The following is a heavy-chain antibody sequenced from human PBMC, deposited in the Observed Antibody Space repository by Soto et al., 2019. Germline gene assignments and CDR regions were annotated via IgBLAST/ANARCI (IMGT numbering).Heavy chain of an antibody. V-gene: IGHV6-1*01. CDR1: GDSVSSNSAA. D-gene: IGHD1-1*01. CDR2: TYYRSKWYI. J-gene: IGHJ6*03. Sequence: PSQTLSLTCDISGDSVSSNSAAWNCIRQTPSRGLEWLGRTYYRSKWYINYAVSVKSRITVNPDTSKNQFSLQLNSVTPEDTAVYYCARGSWDDVTGHYYMDVWGKGTTVIVSS. CDR3: ARGSWDDVTGHYYMDV.